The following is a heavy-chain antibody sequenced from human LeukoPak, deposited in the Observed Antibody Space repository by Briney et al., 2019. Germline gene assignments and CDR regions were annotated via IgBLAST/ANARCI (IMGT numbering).Heavy chain of an antibody. V-gene: IGHV4-39*07. D-gene: IGHD3-10*01. CDR1: GGSISSSSYY. J-gene: IGHJ4*02. CDR3: ARDGSLDYYGSGSYFDY. Sequence: SETLSLTCTVSGGSISSSSYYWGWIRQPPGKGLEWIGSIYYSGSTYYNPSLKSRVTISVDTSKNQFSLKLSSVTAADTAVYYCARDGSLDYYGSGSYFDYWGQGTLVTVSS. CDR2: IYYSGST.